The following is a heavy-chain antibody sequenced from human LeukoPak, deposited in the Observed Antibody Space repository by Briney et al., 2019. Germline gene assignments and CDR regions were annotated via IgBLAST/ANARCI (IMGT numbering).Heavy chain of an antibody. J-gene: IGHJ6*02. CDR3: AKAPGDYELNYYYGMDV. V-gene: IGHV3-23*01. Sequence: PGGSLRLSCAASGFTFSSYAMSWVRQAPGKGLEWVSAISGSGGSTYYADSAKGRFTISRDNSKNTLYLQMNSLRAEDTAVYYCAKAPGDYELNYYYGMDVWGQGTTVTVSS. D-gene: IGHD4-17*01. CDR2: ISGSGGST. CDR1: GFTFSSYA.